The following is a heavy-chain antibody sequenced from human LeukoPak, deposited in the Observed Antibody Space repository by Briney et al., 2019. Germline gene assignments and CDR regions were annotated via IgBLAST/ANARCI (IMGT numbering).Heavy chain of an antibody. CDR3: ARHLRGATIYFDY. V-gene: IGHV4-39*01. Sequence: SETLSLTCTVSGGSISTSSYYWAWIRQPPGKGLEWIGSISYSVTTYYNPFLKSRVTISVDTSKNQFSLKLSSVTAADTAIYYCARHLRGATIYFDYWGQGTLVTVSS. CDR1: GGSISTSSYY. D-gene: IGHD1-26*01. CDR2: ISYSVTT. J-gene: IGHJ4*02.